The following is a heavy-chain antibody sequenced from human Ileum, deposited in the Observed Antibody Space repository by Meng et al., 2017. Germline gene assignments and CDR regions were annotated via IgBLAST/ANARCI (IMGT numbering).Heavy chain of an antibody. V-gene: IGHV4-4*02. CDR1: GGSIESNNW. J-gene: IGHJ2*01. CDR3: ARADYVRHFDL. D-gene: IGHD3-10*02. Sequence: QVQLQESGPVLVKPSETLSLTCAVSGGSIESNNWWTWIRQPPGQGLEWIGEVYHSGSTHYNPSLQSRVTISIDNSKNRFSLSLNSVTAADTAIYYCARADYVRHFDLWGRGTLVTVSS. CDR2: VYHSGST.